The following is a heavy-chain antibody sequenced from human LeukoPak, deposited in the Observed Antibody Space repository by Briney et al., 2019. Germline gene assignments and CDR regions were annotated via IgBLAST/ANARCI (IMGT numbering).Heavy chain of an antibody. CDR2: ISAYNGNT. CDR1: GYTFTSYG. Sequence: ASVKVSCKASGYTFTSYGISWVRQAPGQGLEWVGWISAYNGNTNYAQKLQGRVTMTTDTSTSTAYMELRSLRSDDTAVYYCARLDTYYDFWSGYPAFDYWGQGTLVTVSS. V-gene: IGHV1-18*01. CDR3: ARLDTYYDFWSGYPAFDY. D-gene: IGHD3-3*01. J-gene: IGHJ4*02.